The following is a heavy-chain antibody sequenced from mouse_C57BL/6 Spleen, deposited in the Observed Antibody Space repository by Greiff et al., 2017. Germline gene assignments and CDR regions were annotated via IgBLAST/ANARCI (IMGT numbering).Heavy chain of an antibody. D-gene: IGHD2-4*01. CDR1: GFTFSSYT. Sequence: EVKLVESGGGLVKPGGSLKLSCAASGFTFSSYTMSWVRQTPEKRLEWVATISGGGGNTYYTDSVKGRFPISRDNAKNTLYLQMSSLRSEDTALYYCARYDYDYFDYWGQGTTLTVSS. CDR3: ARYDYDYFDY. CDR2: ISGGGGNT. V-gene: IGHV5-9*01. J-gene: IGHJ2*01.